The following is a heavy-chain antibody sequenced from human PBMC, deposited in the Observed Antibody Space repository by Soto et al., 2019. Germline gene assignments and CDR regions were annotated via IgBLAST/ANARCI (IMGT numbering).Heavy chain of an antibody. CDR3: VRSYTIVDTITRPKYFDF. CDR1: GFIFSDYT. V-gene: IGHV3-21*06. D-gene: IGHD5-12*01. Sequence: PGGSLRLSCAASGFIFSDYTMNWVRQAPGKGLEWVSSISGSSRYIYYADSMKGRFTISRDNAKNSLFLQMDSLRADDTAVYYCVRSYTIVDTITRPKYFDFWGQGSLVTVYS. CDR2: ISGSSRYI. J-gene: IGHJ4*02.